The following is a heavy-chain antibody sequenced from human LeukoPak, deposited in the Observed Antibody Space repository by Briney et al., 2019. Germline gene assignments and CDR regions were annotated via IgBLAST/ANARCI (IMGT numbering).Heavy chain of an antibody. CDR1: EFTFSTYG. J-gene: IGHJ4*02. Sequence: PGRSLRLSCAASEFTFSTYGMHWVRQAPGKGLEWVAVISYDGSDKFYADSVKGRFTISRDNSKNTLYLQMNSLRAEDTAVYYCAKDRYSGLNTIDSSGEGTLVTVSP. V-gene: IGHV3-30*18. CDR2: ISYDGSDK. CDR3: AKDRYSGLNTIDS. D-gene: IGHD6-13*01.